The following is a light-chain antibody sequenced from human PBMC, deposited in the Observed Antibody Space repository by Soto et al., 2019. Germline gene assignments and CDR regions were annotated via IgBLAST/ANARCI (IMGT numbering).Light chain of an antibody. J-gene: IGKJ1*01. CDR2: AAS. CDR3: QQCHSAPWT. V-gene: IGKV1-39*01. Sequence: DIQMTQSPSSLSASVGDRVTITCRASQSIHRYVDWYQQKPGKAPKLLIYAASSLRSGVPSSFSGGGSGTYFTLTTTSLQPEDFVNFACQQCHSAPWTFGQGTTVDI. CDR1: QSIHRY.